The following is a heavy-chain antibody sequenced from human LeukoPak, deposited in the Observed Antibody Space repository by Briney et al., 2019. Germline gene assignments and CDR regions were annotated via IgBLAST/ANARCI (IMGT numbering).Heavy chain of an antibody. D-gene: IGHD6-13*01. V-gene: IGHV1-69*01. CDR2: IIPIFGTA. CDR3: ARGHYSSSWYGY. J-gene: IGHJ4*02. CDR1: GGTFSCYA. Sequence: SVKVSCKASGGTFSCYAISWVRQAPGQGLEWMGGIIPIFGTANYAQKFQGRVTITADESTSTAYMELSSLRSEDTAVYYCARGHYSSSWYGYWGQGTLVTVSS.